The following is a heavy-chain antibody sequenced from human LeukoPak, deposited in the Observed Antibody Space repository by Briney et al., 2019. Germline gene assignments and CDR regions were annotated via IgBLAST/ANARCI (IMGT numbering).Heavy chain of an antibody. CDR2: IYYSGST. V-gene: IGHV4-59*01. CDR1: GGSISSYY. Sequence: PSETLSLTCTVSGGSISSYYWSWIRQPPGKGLEWIGYIYYSGSTNYNPSLKSRVTISVDTSKNQFSLKLSSVTAADTAVYYCARARSSSYYFDYWGQGTLVTVSS. J-gene: IGHJ4*02. CDR3: ARARSSSYYFDY. D-gene: IGHD6-6*01.